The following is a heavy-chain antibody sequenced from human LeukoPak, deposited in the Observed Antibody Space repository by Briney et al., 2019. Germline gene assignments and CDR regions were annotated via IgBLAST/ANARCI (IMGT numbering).Heavy chain of an antibody. CDR1: GGSLSSHSYH. D-gene: IGHD2/OR15-2a*01. J-gene: IGHJ4*02. CDR3: ARSTGTSMPYYFDY. Sequence: SETLSLTCTVSGGSLSSHSYHWGWIRQPPGKGLEWIGSIYFSGSTYFNPSFKSRVSISLDTSKNQFALELSSVTAADTAVYYCARSTGTSMPYYFDYWGQGTLVTVAS. V-gene: IGHV4-39*06. CDR2: IYFSGST.